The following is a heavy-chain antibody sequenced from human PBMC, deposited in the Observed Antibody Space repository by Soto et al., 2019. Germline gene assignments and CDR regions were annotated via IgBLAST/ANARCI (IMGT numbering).Heavy chain of an antibody. CDR2: IKSKTDGGTT. Sequence: GGSLRLSCAASGFTFSNAWMSWVRQAPGKGLEWVGRIKSKTDGGTTDYATPVKGRFTISRDDSKNTLYLQMNSLKTEDTAVYYCTTENQLLPSTPFDYWGQGPLVTLSS. V-gene: IGHV3-15*01. D-gene: IGHD2-2*01. CDR1: GFTFSNAW. J-gene: IGHJ4*02. CDR3: TTENQLLPSTPFDY.